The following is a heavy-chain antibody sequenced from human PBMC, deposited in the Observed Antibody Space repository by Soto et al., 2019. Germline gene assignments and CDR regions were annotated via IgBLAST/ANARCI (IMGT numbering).Heavy chain of an antibody. Sequence: SEALSLTCTVSGGSISSSSYYWGWIRQPPGKGLEWIGSIYYSGSTYYNPSLKSRVTISVDTSKNQFSLKLSSVTAADTAVYYCARQGTNYDFDYWGQGTLVTVSS. D-gene: IGHD1-7*01. J-gene: IGHJ4*02. CDR1: GGSISSSSYY. CDR3: ARQGTNYDFDY. V-gene: IGHV4-39*01. CDR2: IYYSGST.